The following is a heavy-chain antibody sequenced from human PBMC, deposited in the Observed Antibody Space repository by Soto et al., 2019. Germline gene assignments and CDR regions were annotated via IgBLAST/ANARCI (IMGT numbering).Heavy chain of an antibody. J-gene: IGHJ5*02. V-gene: IGHV4-39*01. CDR2: ISYSGNT. CDR1: GGSVSSSSYY. CDR3: ARRGARIEADGISTGFDT. D-gene: IGHD6-13*01. Sequence: PSETLSLTCSVSGGSVSSSSYYWGWIRQPPGKGLEWIGSISYSGNTYYSPSLKSRVTLSVDTSKNQFSLELSSVTATDTAVYFCARRGARIEADGISTGFDTWGQGTLVTVSS.